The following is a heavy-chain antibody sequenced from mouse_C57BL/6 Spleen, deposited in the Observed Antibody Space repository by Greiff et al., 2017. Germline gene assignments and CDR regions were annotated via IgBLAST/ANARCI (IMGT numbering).Heavy chain of an antibody. J-gene: IGHJ1*03. CDR3: ARNNYGSSYHWYFDV. CDR1: GFSLTSYG. V-gene: IGHV2-2*01. Sequence: QVQLQQSGPGLVQPSQSLSITCTVSGFSLTSYGVHWVRQSPGKGLEWLGVIWSGGSTDYNAACISRLSISKDNSKSQVFFKMNSLQADDTAIYYCARNNYGSSYHWYFDVWGTGTTVTVSS. D-gene: IGHD1-1*01. CDR2: IWSGGST.